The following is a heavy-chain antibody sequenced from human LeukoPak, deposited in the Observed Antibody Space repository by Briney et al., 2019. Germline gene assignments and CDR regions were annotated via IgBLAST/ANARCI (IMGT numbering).Heavy chain of an antibody. CDR1: GGSISSYY. Sequence: SETLSLTCTVSGGSISSYYWSWIRQPPGKGLEWIGYIDYSGSTNYNPPLKSRVTISVDTSKNQFSLKLRSVTAADTAVYYCARAAYGDYDLFDYWGQGTLVTVSS. V-gene: IGHV4-59*01. D-gene: IGHD4-17*01. CDR2: IDYSGST. CDR3: ARAAYGDYDLFDY. J-gene: IGHJ4*02.